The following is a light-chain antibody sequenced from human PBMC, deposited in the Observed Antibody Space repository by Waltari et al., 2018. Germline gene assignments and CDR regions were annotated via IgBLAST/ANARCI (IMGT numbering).Light chain of an antibody. Sequence: DIQMTQSPSSLSASIGDRVTITCRASQSITTYLNWYQQKPGKAPKLLIYAASSLPSGVPSGFSGSGSGTDFTLTISSLQPEDFATYSCQESYKTPPTFGGGTKVEIK. CDR1: QSITTY. CDR2: AAS. J-gene: IGKJ4*01. CDR3: QESYKTPPT. V-gene: IGKV1-39*01.